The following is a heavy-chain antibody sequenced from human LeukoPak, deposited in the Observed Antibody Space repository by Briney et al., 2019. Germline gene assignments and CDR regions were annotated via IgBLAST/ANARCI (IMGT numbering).Heavy chain of an antibody. CDR3: ARGLWYYDSSGSGDY. Sequence: SETLSLTCAVSGGSISSNNWWSWVRQPPGKGLEWIGEISHSGSTGYNPSLKSRVTISVDTSKNQFSLKLSSVTAADTAVYYCARGLWYYDSSGSGDYWGQGTLVTVSS. J-gene: IGHJ4*02. D-gene: IGHD3-22*01. CDR2: ISHSGST. CDR1: GGSISSNNW. V-gene: IGHV4-4*02.